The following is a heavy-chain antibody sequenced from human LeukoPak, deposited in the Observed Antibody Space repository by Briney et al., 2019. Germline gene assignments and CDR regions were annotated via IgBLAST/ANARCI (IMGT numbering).Heavy chain of an antibody. CDR1: GGSISSGGYY. CDR2: IYYSGST. D-gene: IGHD4-11*01. CDR3: ARGHDYMIDP. V-gene: IGHV4-31*03. J-gene: IGHJ5*02. Sequence: SETLSLTCTVSGGSISSGGYYWSWIRQRPGKGLEWIGYIYYSGSTYYNPSLKSRVTISVDTSKNQFSLKLSSVTAADTAVYYCARGHDYMIDPWGQGTLVTVSS.